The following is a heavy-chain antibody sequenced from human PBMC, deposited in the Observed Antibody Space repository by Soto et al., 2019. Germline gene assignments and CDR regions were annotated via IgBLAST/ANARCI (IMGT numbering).Heavy chain of an antibody. V-gene: IGHV4-61*01. Sequence: SETLSLTCTVSGGSVSSGSYYWSWIRQPPGKGLEWTGYIYYSGSTNYNPSLKSRVTISVDTSKNQFSLKLSSVTAADTAVYYCAREARVAGIPYFDYWGQGTLVTVSS. D-gene: IGHD6-19*01. CDR2: IYYSGST. CDR1: GGSVSSGSYY. J-gene: IGHJ4*02. CDR3: AREARVAGIPYFDY.